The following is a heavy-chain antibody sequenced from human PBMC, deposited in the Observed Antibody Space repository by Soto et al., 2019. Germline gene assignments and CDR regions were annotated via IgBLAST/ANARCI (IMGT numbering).Heavy chain of an antibody. Sequence: ASVKVSCKASGYTFTSYYMHWVRQAPGQGLEWMGIINPSGGSTSYAQKFQGRVTMTRDTSTSTAYMELSSLRSEDTAVYYCAAVGYCSGGSCYSHYYYYYGMDVWGQGTTVTVSS. CDR2: INPSGGST. D-gene: IGHD2-15*01. CDR1: GYTFTSYY. J-gene: IGHJ6*02. V-gene: IGHV1-46*01. CDR3: AAVGYCSGGSCYSHYYYYYGMDV.